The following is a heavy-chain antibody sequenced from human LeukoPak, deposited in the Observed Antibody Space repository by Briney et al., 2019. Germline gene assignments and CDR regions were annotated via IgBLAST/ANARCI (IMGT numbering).Heavy chain of an antibody. CDR1: GFTFSSYE. V-gene: IGHV3-48*03. Sequence: GSLRLSCAASGFTFSSYEMSWVRQAPGKGLEWVSYISSSGSTIYYADSVKGRFTISRDNAKNSLYLQMNSLRAEDTAVYYCASLTLTGYYDLDYWGQGTLVTVSS. J-gene: IGHJ4*02. CDR3: ASLTLTGYYDLDY. D-gene: IGHD3-9*01. CDR2: ISSSGSTI.